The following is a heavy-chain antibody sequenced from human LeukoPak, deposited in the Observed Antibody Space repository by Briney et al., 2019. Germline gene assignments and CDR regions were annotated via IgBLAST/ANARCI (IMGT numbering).Heavy chain of an antibody. CDR3: ARVRRTGRRIGYCYYMDV. CDR1: GFTVSSNY. Sequence: GGSLRLSCAASGFTVSSNYMSWVRQAPGKGLEWVSVIYSGGSTYYADSVKGRFTISRDNSKNTLYLQMNSLRAEDTAVYYCARVRRTGRRIGYCYYMDVWGKGTTVTVSS. CDR2: IYSGGST. V-gene: IGHV3-66*02. D-gene: IGHD1-14*01. J-gene: IGHJ6*03.